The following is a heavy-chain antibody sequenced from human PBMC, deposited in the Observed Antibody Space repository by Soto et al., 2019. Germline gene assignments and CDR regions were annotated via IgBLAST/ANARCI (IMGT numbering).Heavy chain of an antibody. CDR2: VNPSGGHT. D-gene: IGHD2-21*02. J-gene: IGHJ4*02. V-gene: IGHV1-46*01. Sequence: QVQLVQSGAEVKKPGASVKVACKASGDTFTDYYIHWVRQAPGQGLEWMGTVNPSGGHTTYAQHFLGRMTMTRDTSTSALYMELTSLTSEDAAVYYCARGGHVVVVTAALDYWGQGTLVTVSS. CDR1: GDTFTDYY. CDR3: ARGGHVVVVTAALDY.